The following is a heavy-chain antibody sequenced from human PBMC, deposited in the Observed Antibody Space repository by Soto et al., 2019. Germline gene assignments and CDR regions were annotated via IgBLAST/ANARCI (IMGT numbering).Heavy chain of an antibody. J-gene: IGHJ4*02. Sequence: EVQLVESGVGVVQPGGSLRLSCAASVFTFSSYGMSWVRQAPGKGLDWVSIIKQDGSEKYYVDSGMGRCTISRDHDKTSRSLQMPSLRAEDTSVYYCARDRPYYDSSGYYYPYCASWGQGTLVTVSS. CDR2: IKQDGSEK. V-gene: IGHV3-7*01. CDR3: ARDRPYYDSSGYYYPYCAS. D-gene: IGHD3-22*01. CDR1: VFTFSSYG.